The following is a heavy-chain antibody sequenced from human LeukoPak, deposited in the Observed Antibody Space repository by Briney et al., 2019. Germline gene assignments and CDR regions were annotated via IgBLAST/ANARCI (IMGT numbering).Heavy chain of an antibody. CDR2: FYSSVST. CDR3: ARVNSRLAYFDY. V-gene: IGHV4-4*07. CDR1: IGSISSYY. J-gene: IGHJ4*02. D-gene: IGHD6-25*01. Sequence: SETLSLTCSVSIGSISSYYWSWIRQPAGKGLEWIGRFYSSVSTNYNPSLKSRITMSVDTSKNQFSLKLRSVTAADTAVYYCARVNSRLAYFDYWGQGTLVTVSS.